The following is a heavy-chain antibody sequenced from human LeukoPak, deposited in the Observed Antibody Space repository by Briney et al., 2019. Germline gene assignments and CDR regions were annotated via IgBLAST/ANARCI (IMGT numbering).Heavy chain of an antibody. D-gene: IGHD3-10*01. J-gene: IGHJ4*02. CDR1: GGSFSGYY. Sequence: SETLSLTCAAYGGSFSGYYWSWIRQPPGKGLEWIGEINHSGSTNYNPSLKSRVTISVDTSKNQFSLKLSSVTAADTAVYYCARVKGYYGSGSYSLDYWGQGTLVTASS. V-gene: IGHV4-34*01. CDR2: INHSGST. CDR3: ARVKGYYGSGSYSLDY.